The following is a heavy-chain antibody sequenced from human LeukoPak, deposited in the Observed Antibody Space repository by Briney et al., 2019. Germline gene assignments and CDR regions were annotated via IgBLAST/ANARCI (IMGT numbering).Heavy chain of an antibody. CDR3: ARVQVSRRYYYYYMDV. D-gene: IGHD4-11*01. J-gene: IGHJ6*03. Sequence: GGSLRLSCAASGFTFDDYAMHWVRQAPGKGLEWVSGISWNSGSIGYADSVKGRFTISRDNAKNSLYLQMNSLRAEDMALYYCARVQVSRRYYYYYMDVWGKGTTVTVSS. CDR2: ISWNSGSI. V-gene: IGHV3-9*03. CDR1: GFTFDDYA.